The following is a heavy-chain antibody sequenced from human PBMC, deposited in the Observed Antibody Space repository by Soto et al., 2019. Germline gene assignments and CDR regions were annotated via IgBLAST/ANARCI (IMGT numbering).Heavy chain of an antibody. CDR3: AKGGGFGTGAYYNVAY. J-gene: IGHJ4*02. D-gene: IGHD3-10*01. CDR2: TTDDGGRT. CDR1: GFSFSSYA. Sequence: EVQLLESGGGLVEPGGSLRLSCTASGFSFSSYAMTWVRQAPGKGLEWVSSTTDDGGRTFYADSVKGRFTISRDNSNNRWYVEMNSVRAEDTALYVCAKGGGFGTGAYYNVAYWGQGTLVTVSS. V-gene: IGHV3-23*01.